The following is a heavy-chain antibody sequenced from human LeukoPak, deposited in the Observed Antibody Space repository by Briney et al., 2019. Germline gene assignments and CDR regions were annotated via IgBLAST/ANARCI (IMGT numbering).Heavy chain of an antibody. V-gene: IGHV3-74*01. Sequence: GGSLRLSCEASGFTFSAYWMHWVRQAPGKGLVWVSRINSDGSTTSYADSVKGRFTIPRDNAKNTLYLQMNSLRAGDTAVYFCARSPHDYWGQGTLVTVSS. CDR1: GFTFSAYW. CDR2: INSDGSTT. CDR3: ARSPHDY. J-gene: IGHJ4*02.